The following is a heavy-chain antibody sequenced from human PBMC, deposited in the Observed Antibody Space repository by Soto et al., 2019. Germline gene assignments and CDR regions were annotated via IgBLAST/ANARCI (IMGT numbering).Heavy chain of an antibody. J-gene: IGHJ5*02. V-gene: IGHV1-69*13. D-gene: IGHD2-8*02. Sequence: SVKVSCKASGGTFSSYAIIWVRRAPGQGLEWMGGIIPIFGTANYAQKFQGRVTITADESTSTAYMELSSLRSEDTAVYYCASSYQYWVNWFDPWGQGTLVTVSS. CDR3: ASSYQYWVNWFDP. CDR2: IIPIFGTA. CDR1: GGTFSSYA.